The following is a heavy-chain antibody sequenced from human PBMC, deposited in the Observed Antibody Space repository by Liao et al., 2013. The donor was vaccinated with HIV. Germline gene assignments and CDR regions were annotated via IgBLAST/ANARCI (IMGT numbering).Heavy chain of an antibody. J-gene: IGHJ4*02. CDR3: ARGWLLPDY. CDR1: GGSISSDGYS. D-gene: IGHD2-15*01. V-gene: IGHV4-30-2*01. CDR2: IYHSGST. Sequence: QLQLQESGSGLVKPSQTLSLTCAVSGGSISSDGYSWSWIRQPPGMGLEWIGYIYHSGSTYYKLSLRSRVTISEDRSKNQFSLKLSSVTAADTAVYYCARGWLLPDYWGQGTLVTVSS.